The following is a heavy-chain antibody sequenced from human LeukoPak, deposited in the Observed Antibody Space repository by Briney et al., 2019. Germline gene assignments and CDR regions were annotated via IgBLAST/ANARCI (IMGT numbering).Heavy chain of an antibody. CDR1: GGTFSSYA. CDR3: AREQAYYYDSSGYPNDGY. D-gene: IGHD3-22*01. V-gene: IGHV1-69*04. CDR2: IIPILGIA. J-gene: IGHJ4*02. Sequence: SVKVSCKASGGTFSSYAISWVRQAPGQGLEWVGRIIPILGIANYAQKFQGRVTITADKSTSTAYMELSSLRSEDTAVYYCAREQAYYYDSSGYPNDGYWGQGTLVTVSS.